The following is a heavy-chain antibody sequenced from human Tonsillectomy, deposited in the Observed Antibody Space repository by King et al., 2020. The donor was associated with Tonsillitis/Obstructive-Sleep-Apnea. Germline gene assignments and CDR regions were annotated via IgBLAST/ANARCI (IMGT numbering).Heavy chain of an antibody. Sequence: LVESGGGLVQPRGSLRVSCAAFGFTFSTYAMSWVRQAPGKGLEWVSGISGSGSSTYYADSVKGRFTVSRDNSKNTLYLQMSSLRADDTAVYFCAKGHLSGSYYDGFDYWGQGTLVTVSS. D-gene: IGHD1-26*01. J-gene: IGHJ4*02. V-gene: IGHV3-23*04. CDR1: GFTFSTYA. CDR3: AKGHLSGSYYDGFDY. CDR2: ISGSGSST.